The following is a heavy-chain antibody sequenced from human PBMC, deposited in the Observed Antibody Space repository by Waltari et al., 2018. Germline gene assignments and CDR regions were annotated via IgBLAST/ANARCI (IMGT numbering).Heavy chain of an antibody. D-gene: IGHD3-3*01. CDR2: IKSKSEGGTP. V-gene: IGHV3-15*01. CDR3: AAPGEGVRGAQPFDY. Sequence: QLPESGGGLVKPGGSLDFPCEPLGFILGIVFMSWFRQAPGKGLEWVGRIKSKSEGGTPDYAAPIKGRFTISRDDSKSTVYLQLNSLKTEDTAVYYCAAPGEGVRGAQPFDYWGQGTLVTVSS. CDR1: GFILGIVF. J-gene: IGHJ4*02.